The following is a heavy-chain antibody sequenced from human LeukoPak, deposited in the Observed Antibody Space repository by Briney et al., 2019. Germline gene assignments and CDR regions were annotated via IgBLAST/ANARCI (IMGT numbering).Heavy chain of an antibody. CDR3: AKDPSNGRPHYFDY. CDR1: GFTFSNYA. Sequence: PGGSLRLSCAASGFTFSNYAMSWVRQAPGKGLEWVSGISGSSGDTYYADSVKGRFSISRDNSKNTLHLQMNSLRAEDTAVYYCAKDPSNGRPHYFDYWGQGTLVTVSS. CDR2: ISGSSGDT. D-gene: IGHD2-2*01. V-gene: IGHV3-23*01. J-gene: IGHJ4*02.